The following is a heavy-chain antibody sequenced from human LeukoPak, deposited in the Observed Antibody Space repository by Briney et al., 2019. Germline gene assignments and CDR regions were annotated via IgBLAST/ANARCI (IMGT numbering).Heavy chain of an antibody. CDR2: IIPILGIA. CDR1: GGTFSSYA. Sequence: GSSVKASCKASGGTFSSYAISWVRQAPGQGLEWMGRIIPILGIANYAQKFQGRVTITADKSTSTAYMELSSLRSEDTAVYYCARVDYGSGPFTGYYYYGMDVWGQGTTVTVSS. CDR3: ARVDYGSGPFTGYYYYGMDV. D-gene: IGHD3-10*01. J-gene: IGHJ6*02. V-gene: IGHV1-69*04.